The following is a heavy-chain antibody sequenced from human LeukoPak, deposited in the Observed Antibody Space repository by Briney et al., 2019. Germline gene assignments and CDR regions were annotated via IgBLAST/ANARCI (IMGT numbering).Heavy chain of an antibody. J-gene: IGHJ4*02. V-gene: IGHV1-2*06. CDR2: INPYSGDT. D-gene: IGHD6-13*01. CDR1: GYTFTGYH. Sequence: ASVKVSCKASGYTFTGYHIHWVRQAPGQGLGGVGRINPYSGDTNFAQKSQGRVTMTRDTSITTAYMDLSSLTPDDTAVYFCARDQGSLTRSWYTGYWGQGTQVTVSS. CDR3: ARDQGSLTRSWYTGY.